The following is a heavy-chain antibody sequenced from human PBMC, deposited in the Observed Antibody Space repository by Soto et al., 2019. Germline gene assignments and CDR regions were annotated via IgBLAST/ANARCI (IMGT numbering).Heavy chain of an antibody. J-gene: IGHJ3*01. D-gene: IGHD3-22*01. CDR2: IYSSGST. V-gene: IGHV3-53*01. CDR1: GFTFSSND. Sequence: EVQLVESGGGLIQPGGSLRLSCAASGFTFSSNDMNWVRQAPGKGLEWVSLIYSSGSTSYADSVKGRFTISRDNSKNTLYLQMSSLRAVDTAVYYCATRPLLPGAPWGQWTMVTVSS. CDR3: ATRPLLPGAP.